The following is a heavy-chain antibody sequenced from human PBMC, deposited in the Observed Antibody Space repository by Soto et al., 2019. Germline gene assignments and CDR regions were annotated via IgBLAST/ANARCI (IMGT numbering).Heavy chain of an antibody. CDR1: GYTFTSYG. CDR2: ISAYNGNT. Sequence: QVQLVQSGAEVKKTGASVKVSCKASGYTFTSYGITWVRQAPGQGLEWMGWISAYNGNTNYAQMFQGRGTMTTDTSTSTAYMEVRSLRLDDRAVYYCGRNRYDSSGYYAYYYGMDVWGQGTTVTVSS. D-gene: IGHD3-22*01. CDR3: GRNRYDSSGYYAYYYGMDV. J-gene: IGHJ6*02. V-gene: IGHV1-18*04.